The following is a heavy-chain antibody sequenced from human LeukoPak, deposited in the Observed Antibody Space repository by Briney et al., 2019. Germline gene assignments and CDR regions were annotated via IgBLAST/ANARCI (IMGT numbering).Heavy chain of an antibody. V-gene: IGHV1-2*02. CDR1: GYTFTGYY. CDR2: INPNSGGT. J-gene: IGHJ4*02. D-gene: IGHD3-22*01. Sequence: ASVKVSCKASGYTFTGYYMHWVRQAPRQGLEWEGWINPNSGGTNYAQKFQGRVTMTRDTSISTAYMKLTRLRSDDTAVYYCARGGTAGYYYDTSVYNWGQGTLVTVSS. CDR3: ARGGTAGYYYDTSVYN.